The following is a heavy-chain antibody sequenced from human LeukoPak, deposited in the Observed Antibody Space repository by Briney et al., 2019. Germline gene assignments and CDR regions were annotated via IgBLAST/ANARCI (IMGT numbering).Heavy chain of an antibody. Sequence: SETLSLTCTVSGGSISSSSYYWGWIRQPPGKGLEWIGEIYHSGSTNYNPSLKSRVTISVDKSKNQFSLKLSSVTAADTAVYYCARSVDINYYYMDVWGKGTTVTVSS. CDR3: ARSVDINYYYMDV. J-gene: IGHJ6*03. CDR2: IYHSGST. CDR1: GGSISSSSYY. V-gene: IGHV4-39*07. D-gene: IGHD3-9*01.